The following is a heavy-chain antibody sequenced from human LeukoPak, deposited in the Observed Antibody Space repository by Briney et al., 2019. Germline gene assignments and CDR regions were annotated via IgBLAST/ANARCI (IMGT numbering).Heavy chain of an antibody. Sequence: SETLSLTCAVYGGSFTKHQWSWIRQPPGKGLEWIGYIYYSGSTNYNPSLKSRVTISVDTSKNQFSLKLSSVTAADTAVYYCAREFAWEPLFNWGQGTLVTVSS. CDR1: GGSFTKHQ. CDR2: IYYSGST. D-gene: IGHD1-26*01. J-gene: IGHJ4*02. V-gene: IGHV4-59*11. CDR3: AREFAWEPLFN.